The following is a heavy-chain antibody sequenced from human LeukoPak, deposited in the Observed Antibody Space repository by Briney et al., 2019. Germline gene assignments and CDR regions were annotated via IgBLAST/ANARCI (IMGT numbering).Heavy chain of an antibody. J-gene: IGHJ4*02. D-gene: IGHD3-9*01. CDR1: GLNVKNNY. CDR3: AREFDYGTLPGPY. Sequence: PGGSLRLSCVTSGLNVKNNYMFWVRQSPVKGLEWVSIIYSGGNTFYADSVKGRFTISRDNFKNTLYLQMTSLKAEDTGVYYCAREFDYGTLPGPYWGPGTLVIVSS. V-gene: IGHV3-53*01. CDR2: IYSGGNT.